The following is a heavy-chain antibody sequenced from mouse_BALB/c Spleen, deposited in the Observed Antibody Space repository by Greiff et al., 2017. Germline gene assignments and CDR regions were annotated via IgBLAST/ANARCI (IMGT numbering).Heavy chain of an antibody. V-gene: IGHV5-4*02. J-gene: IGHJ4*01. D-gene: IGHD1-1*01. CDR2: ISDGGSYT. CDR3: AREGYYDAMDY. Sequence: EVKVVESGGGLVKPGGSLKLSCAASGFTFSDYYMYWVRQTPEKRLEWVATISDGGSYTYYPDSVKGRFTISRDNAKNNLYLQMSSLKSEDTAMYYCAREGYYDAMDYWGQGTSVTVSS. CDR1: GFTFSDYY.